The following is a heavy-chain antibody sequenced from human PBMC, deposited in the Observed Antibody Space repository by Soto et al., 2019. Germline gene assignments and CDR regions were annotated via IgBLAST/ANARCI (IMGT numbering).Heavy chain of an antibody. CDR1: GGPISSGGYY. Sequence: SETLSLTCTVSGGPISSGGYYWSWIRQHPGKGLEWIGYIYYSGSTYYNPSLKSRVTISVDTSKNQFSLKLSSVTAADTAVYYCARGPRGYYYGSGSRGYYFDYWGQGTLVTVSS. CDR2: IYYSGST. V-gene: IGHV4-31*03. D-gene: IGHD3-10*01. CDR3: ARGPRGYYYGSGSRGYYFDY. J-gene: IGHJ4*02.